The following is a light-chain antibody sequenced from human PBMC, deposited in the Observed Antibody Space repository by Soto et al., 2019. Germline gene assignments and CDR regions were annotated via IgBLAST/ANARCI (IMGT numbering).Light chain of an antibody. Sequence: QSALTQPRSVSGSPGQSVTISCTGTNSDIGNYKYVSWYQQHPGKAPKVMIYDVTKRPSGVPDRFSGSTSGNTASLTISGLQAEDEADYYCCSYPGGHTWVFGGGTKLTVL. V-gene: IGLV2-11*01. CDR3: CSYPGGHTWV. CDR2: DVT. CDR1: NSDIGNYKY. J-gene: IGLJ3*02.